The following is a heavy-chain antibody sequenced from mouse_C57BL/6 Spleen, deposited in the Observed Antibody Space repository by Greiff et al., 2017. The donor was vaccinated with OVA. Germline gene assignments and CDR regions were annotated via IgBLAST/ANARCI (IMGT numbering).Heavy chain of an antibody. J-gene: IGHJ2*01. CDR2: INPGSGGT. Sequence: QVHVKQSGAELVRPGTSVKVSCKASGYAFTNYLIEWVKQRPGQGLEWIGVINPGSGGTNYNEKFKGKATLTADKSSSTAYMQLSSLTSEDSAVYFCARSKGYGSGYGGFDYWGQGTTLTVSS. D-gene: IGHD3-2*02. CDR3: ARSKGYGSGYGGFDY. V-gene: IGHV1-54*01. CDR1: GYAFTNYL.